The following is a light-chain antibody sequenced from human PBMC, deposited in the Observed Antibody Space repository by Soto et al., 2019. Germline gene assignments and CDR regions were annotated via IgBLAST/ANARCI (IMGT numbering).Light chain of an antibody. CDR3: QQSYRTPFT. CDR1: QRIRNS. V-gene: IGKV1-39*01. Sequence: DIQMTQSPSSLSASVGDRVTITCRASQRIRNSLNWYQQKPGKAPKLLIYAASSLQSGAPSRFSGSGSGADFTLTISSLQPDDFATYYCQQSYRTPFTFGQGTNLEIK. J-gene: IGKJ2*01. CDR2: AAS.